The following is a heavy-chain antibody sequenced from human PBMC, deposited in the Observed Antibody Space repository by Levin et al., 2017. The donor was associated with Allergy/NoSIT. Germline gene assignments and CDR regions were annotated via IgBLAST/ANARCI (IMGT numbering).Heavy chain of an antibody. Sequence: SETLSLTCTVSGGSISSYYWSWIRQPPGKGLEWIGYIYYSGSTNYNPSLKSRVTISVDTSKNQFSLKLSSVTAADTAVYYCARDRHYYGSGSQGWFDPWGQGTLVTVSS. V-gene: IGHV4-59*01. CDR3: ARDRHYYGSGSQGWFDP. J-gene: IGHJ5*02. CDR2: IYYSGST. D-gene: IGHD3-10*01. CDR1: GGSISSYY.